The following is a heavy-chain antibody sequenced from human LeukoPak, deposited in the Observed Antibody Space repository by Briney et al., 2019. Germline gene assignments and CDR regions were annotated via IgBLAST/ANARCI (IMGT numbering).Heavy chain of an antibody. CDR1: GLTVSSNY. V-gene: IGHV3-53*01. J-gene: IGHJ4*02. CDR3: AREGGSGSYGHFDY. CDR2: IYSGGST. Sequence: PGGSLRLSCAASGLTVSSNYMSWVRKAPGKGREWVSVIYSGGSTYYADSVKGRFTISRDNSKNTLYLQMNSLRAEDTAVYYCAREGGSGSYGHFDYWGQGTLVTVSS. D-gene: IGHD1-26*01.